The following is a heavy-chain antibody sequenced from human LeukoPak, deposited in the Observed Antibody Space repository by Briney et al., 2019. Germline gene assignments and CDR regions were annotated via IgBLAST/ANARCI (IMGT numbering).Heavy chain of an antibody. D-gene: IGHD2-2*02. J-gene: IGHJ4*02. CDR2: IRSKAYGGTT. CDR3: TRSYYHCSSTSCYKEPGY. V-gene: IGHV3-49*04. CDR1: GFTFGDYA. Sequence: PGGSLRLSCTASGFTFGDYAMSWVRQAPGKGLEWVGFIRSKAYGGTTEYAASVKGRFTISRDDSKSIAYLQMNSLKTEDTAVYYCTRSYYHCSSTSCYKEPGYWGQGTLVIVSS.